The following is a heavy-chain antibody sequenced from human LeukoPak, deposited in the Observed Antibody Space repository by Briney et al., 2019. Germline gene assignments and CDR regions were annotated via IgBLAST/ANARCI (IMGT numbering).Heavy chain of an antibody. CDR1: GYTFFSYG. CDR3: ARSSGWPPWPDY. Sequence: GASVKVSCKASGYTFFSYGLSWVRQAPGQGLEWMGWISGYNGDTNYAQKLQGRVTMTTDTSTSTAYMELRSLRSDDTAVYYCARSSGWPPWPDYWGQGTLVTVSS. CDR2: ISGYNGDT. V-gene: IGHV1-18*01. J-gene: IGHJ4*02. D-gene: IGHD6-19*01.